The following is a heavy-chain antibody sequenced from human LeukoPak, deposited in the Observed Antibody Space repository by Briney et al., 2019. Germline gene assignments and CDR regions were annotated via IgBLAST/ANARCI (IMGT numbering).Heavy chain of an antibody. Sequence: GGSLRLSCAASGFTFSNAWMSWVRQAPGKGLEWVGRIKSKTDGGTTDYAAPVKGRFTISRDDSKNTLYLQMNSLKTEDTAVYYCAREGIAAAGEYYFDYWGQGTLVTVSS. J-gene: IGHJ4*02. CDR2: IKSKTDGGTT. CDR3: AREGIAAAGEYYFDY. D-gene: IGHD6-13*01. CDR1: GFTFSNAW. V-gene: IGHV3-15*01.